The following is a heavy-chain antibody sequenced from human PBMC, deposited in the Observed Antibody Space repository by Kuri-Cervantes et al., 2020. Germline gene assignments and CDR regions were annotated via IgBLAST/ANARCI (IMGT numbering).Heavy chain of an antibody. CDR3: TRDDYHDSSGFYMDV. J-gene: IGHJ6*03. Sequence: GESLKISCAASGFTFSDYYMNWIRQAPGKGLEWVANIKQDGSEKYYVDSVKGRFTISRDNAKNSLYLQMNSLRVEDTALFYCTRDDYHDSSGFYMDVWGKGTTVTVSS. CDR2: IKQDGSEK. CDR1: GFTFSDYY. D-gene: IGHD3-22*01. V-gene: IGHV3-7*01.